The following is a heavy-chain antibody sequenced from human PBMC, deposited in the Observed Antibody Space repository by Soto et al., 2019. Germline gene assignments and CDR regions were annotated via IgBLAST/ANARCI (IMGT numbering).Heavy chain of an antibody. CDR2: IDWDDDK. J-gene: IGHJ3*02. D-gene: IGHD1-26*01. Sequence: SGPTLVNPTQTLTLTCTFSGFSLSTSVMRGSWVRQPPGKALEWLARIDWDDDKFYSTSMKTRLTISKDTSKNQVVLTMTNMAPVDTATYYCARILEGVDAFDIWGQGTMVTVSS. V-gene: IGHV2-70*04. CDR3: ARILEGVDAFDI. CDR1: GFSLSTSVMR.